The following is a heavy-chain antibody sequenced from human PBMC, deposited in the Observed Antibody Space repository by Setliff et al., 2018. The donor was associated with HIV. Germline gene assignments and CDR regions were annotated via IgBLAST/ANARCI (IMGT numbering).Heavy chain of an antibody. Sequence: PSETLSLTCTVSGGSISSSSYYWGLIRQPPGKGLEWIGSVYYSGTTYYNPSLKSRVTISVDTSKNQFSLKLSSVTAADTAVYYCAKGVAGLQYYYYYMDVWGKGTTVTVSS. CDR1: GGSISSSSYY. CDR2: VYYSGTT. J-gene: IGHJ6*03. D-gene: IGHD6-19*01. V-gene: IGHV4-39*01. CDR3: AKGVAGLQYYYYYMDV.